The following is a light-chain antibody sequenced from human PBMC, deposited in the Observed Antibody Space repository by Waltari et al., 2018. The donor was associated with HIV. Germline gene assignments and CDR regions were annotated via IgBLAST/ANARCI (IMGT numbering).Light chain of an antibody. CDR3: CSYVGTNTF. CDR2: EVT. V-gene: IGLV2-23*02. CDR1: SPDVGTYNL. J-gene: IGLJ1*01. Sequence: QSALTQPASVSGSPGPSITLSCTGTSPDVGTYNLVPWYQQYPGKAPKLIIYEVTKRPSGVSNRFSGSKAGNTASLTISGLQADDEADYYCCSYVGTNTFFGTGTKVTVL.